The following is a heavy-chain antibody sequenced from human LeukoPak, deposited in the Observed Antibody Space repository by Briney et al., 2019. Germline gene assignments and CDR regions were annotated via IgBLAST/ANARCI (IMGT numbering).Heavy chain of an antibody. CDR1: GFPFSSYA. D-gene: IGHD3-10*01. V-gene: IGHV3-23*01. Sequence: GGSLRLSCAASGFPFSSYAMSWVRQAPGKGLEGVSAISGSGGSTYYADSVKGRFTISRDNSKNTLYLQMSSLRAEDTAVYYCAITLVRGIVLTDYWGQGTLVTVSS. CDR2: ISGSGGST. J-gene: IGHJ4*02. CDR3: AITLVRGIVLTDY.